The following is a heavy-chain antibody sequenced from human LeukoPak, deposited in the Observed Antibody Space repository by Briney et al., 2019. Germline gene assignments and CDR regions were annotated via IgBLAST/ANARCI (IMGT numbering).Heavy chain of an antibody. CDR2: INQDGGEK. CDR1: GFTFSNYW. CDR3: ARSPDIVDASFFFDH. J-gene: IGHJ4*02. V-gene: IGHV3-7*03. D-gene: IGHD5-12*01. Sequence: PGGSLRLSCTASGFTFSNYWLSWVRQAPGKGLEWVANINQDGGEKYYVASVKGRFTISRDNAKNSLYLQMNSLRAEDTAVYYCARSPDIVDASFFFDHWGQGILVTVSS.